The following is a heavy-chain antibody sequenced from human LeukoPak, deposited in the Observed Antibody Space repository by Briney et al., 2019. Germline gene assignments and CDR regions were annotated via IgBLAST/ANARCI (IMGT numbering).Heavy chain of an antibody. V-gene: IGHV3-11*01. CDR1: GFTFSDHY. Sequence: GGSLRLSCAASGFTFSDHYMSWIRQAPGKGQEWVSYISSSGSTIYYADSVKGRFTISRDNAKNSLYLQMNSLRAEDTAVYYCARVIVVVAGFDPWGQGTLVTVSS. CDR3: ARVIVVVAGFDP. J-gene: IGHJ5*02. CDR2: ISSSGSTI. D-gene: IGHD2-15*01.